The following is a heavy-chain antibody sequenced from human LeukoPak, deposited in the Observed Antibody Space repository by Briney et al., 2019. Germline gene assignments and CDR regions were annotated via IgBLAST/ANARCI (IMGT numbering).Heavy chain of an antibody. D-gene: IGHD2-15*01. CDR1: GYSFPNYW. Sequence: GESLKISCQGSGYSFPNYWIAWVRQMPGKGLEWMGIIYPGDSDTRYSPSFQGQVTISADKSIHTAYLQWSSLKASDTAIYYCARGYSLNYWGQGTLVTVSS. J-gene: IGHJ4*02. V-gene: IGHV5-51*01. CDR2: IYPGDSDT. CDR3: ARGYSLNY.